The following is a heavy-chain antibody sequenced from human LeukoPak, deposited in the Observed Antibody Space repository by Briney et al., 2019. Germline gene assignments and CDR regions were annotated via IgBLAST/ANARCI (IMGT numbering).Heavy chain of an antibody. D-gene: IGHD4-17*01. J-gene: IGHJ6*03. CDR3: ANLYGEDDYYYYYMDV. CDR1: GFTFSDYY. Sequence: GGSLRLSCAASGFTFSDYYTSWIRQAPGKGLEWVSYISSSGSTIYYADSVKGRFTIPRDNSKNTLYLQMNSLRAEDTAVYYCANLYGEDDYYYYYMDVWGKGTTVTVSS. V-gene: IGHV3-11*01. CDR2: ISSSGSTI.